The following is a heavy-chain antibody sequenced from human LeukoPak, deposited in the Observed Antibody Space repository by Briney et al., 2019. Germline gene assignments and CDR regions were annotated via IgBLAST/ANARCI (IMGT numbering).Heavy chain of an antibody. Sequence: ASVKVSCKASGYTFSDYYIHWVRLAPGQGLEWTGWIGAYNGNTNYAQKLQGRVTMTTDTSTSTVYMELSSLRSEDTAVYYCAGSFYDLLVYFDYWGQGTLVTVSS. CDR1: GYTFSDYY. CDR2: IGAYNGNT. CDR3: AGSFYDLLVYFDY. D-gene: IGHD5/OR15-5a*01. V-gene: IGHV1-18*04. J-gene: IGHJ4*02.